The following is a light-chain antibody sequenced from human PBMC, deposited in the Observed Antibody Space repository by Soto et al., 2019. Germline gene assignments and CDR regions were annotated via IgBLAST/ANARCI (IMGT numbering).Light chain of an antibody. CDR3: QQYGTSTYT. CDR2: GAS. V-gene: IGKV3-20*01. J-gene: IGKJ2*01. CDR1: QSVSSSY. Sequence: IVLTQSPGTLSLSPGERVTLSCRASQSVSSSYLAWYQQKPGQAPRLLIYGASSRATGIPDRFSGSGSGTAFTLTISRLEPEDFAVYFCQQYGTSTYTFGQGTKLEIK.